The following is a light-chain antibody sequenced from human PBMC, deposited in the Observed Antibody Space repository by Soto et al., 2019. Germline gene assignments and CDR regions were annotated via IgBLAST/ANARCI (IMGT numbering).Light chain of an antibody. J-gene: IGKJ1*01. Sequence: DIQMTQSPSTLSASVRDRVTTTCRASQTISSWLAWFQQRPGRAPKFLIYKASSLKNGVPLRFSGSGSGTQFTLTISSLQSEDFAVYYCQQYKTFGQGTKVDI. CDR3: QQYKT. CDR1: QTISSW. CDR2: KAS. V-gene: IGKV1-5*03.